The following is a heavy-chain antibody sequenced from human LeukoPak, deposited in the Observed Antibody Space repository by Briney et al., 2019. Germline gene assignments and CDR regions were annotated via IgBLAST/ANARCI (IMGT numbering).Heavy chain of an antibody. D-gene: IGHD6-6*01. CDR2: IIPIFGTA. V-gene: IGHV1-69*05. Sequence: SVKVSCKASGYTFTNYYIHWVRQAPGQGLEWMGGIIPIFGTANYAQKFQGRVTITTDESTSTAYMELSSLRSEDTAVYYCARSRYSSSSNFDYWGQGTLVTVSS. CDR1: GYTFTNYY. CDR3: ARSRYSSSSNFDY. J-gene: IGHJ4*02.